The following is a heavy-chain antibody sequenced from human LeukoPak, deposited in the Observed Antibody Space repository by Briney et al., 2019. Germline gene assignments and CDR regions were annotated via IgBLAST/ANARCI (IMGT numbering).Heavy chain of an antibody. V-gene: IGHV4-34*01. CDR2: INHSGST. CDR3: AREDSGSYYNYYYFYMDV. J-gene: IGHJ6*03. CDR1: GGSFSGYY. D-gene: IGHD3-10*01. Sequence: SETLSLTCAVYGGSFSGYYWSWIRQPPGKGLEWIGEINHSGSTYYNPSLTSRVTLSVDTSKTQFSLRLSSVTAADTAVYYCAREDSGSYYNYYYFYMDVWGKGTTVTISS.